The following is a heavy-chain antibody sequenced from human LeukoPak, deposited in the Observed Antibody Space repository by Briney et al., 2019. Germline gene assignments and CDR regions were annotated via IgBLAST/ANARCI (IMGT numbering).Heavy chain of an antibody. CDR1: GGSLSSGNYF. D-gene: IGHD3-22*01. V-gene: IGHV4-31*03. J-gene: IGHJ4*02. CDR2: SYYNGST. CDR3: AGGQDPMILHQ. Sequence: TLSLTCTVSGGSLSSGNYFWSWIRQHPGKGLEWIGYSYYNGSTYYNPSLKSRVTMAVETSKSRFSLKLTSVTAADTAVYFCAGGQDPMILHQWGQGTLVTVS.